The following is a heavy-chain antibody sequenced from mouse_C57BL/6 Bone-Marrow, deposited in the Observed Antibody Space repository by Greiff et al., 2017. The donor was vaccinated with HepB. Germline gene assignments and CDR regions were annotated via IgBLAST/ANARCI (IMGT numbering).Heavy chain of an antibody. V-gene: IGHV1-63*01. CDR1: GYTFTNYW. D-gene: IGHD1-1*01. J-gene: IGHJ3*01. CDR2: IYPGGGYT. CDR3: ARGIHYCGSSWGAY. Sequence: VQLKESGAELVRPGTSVKMSCKASGYTFTNYWIGWAKQRPGHGLEWIGDIYPGGGYTNYNQKFKGKATLTVDQSSSTAYMQLNSLSSEDSAVYYCARGIHYCGSSWGAYWGQGTLVTVSA.